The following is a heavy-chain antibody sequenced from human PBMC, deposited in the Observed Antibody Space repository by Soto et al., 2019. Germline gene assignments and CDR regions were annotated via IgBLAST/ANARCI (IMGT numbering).Heavy chain of an antibody. CDR1: GFTFSSYA. V-gene: IGHV3-23*01. D-gene: IGHD6-13*01. J-gene: IGHJ6*02. CDR2: ISGSGGST. CDR3: AKRLQLDRIAAAVTGGMDV. Sequence: GGSLRLSCAASGFTFSSYAMSWVRQAPGKGLEWVSAISGSGGSTNYADSAKGRFTISRDNSKNTLYLQMNSLRAEDTAVYYCAKRLQLDRIAAAVTGGMDVWGQGTTVTVSS.